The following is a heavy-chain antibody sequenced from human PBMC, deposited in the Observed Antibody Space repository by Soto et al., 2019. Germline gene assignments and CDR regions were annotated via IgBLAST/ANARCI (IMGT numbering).Heavy chain of an antibody. D-gene: IGHD2-2*01. CDR3: AISRTPPSQEGGVDV. CDR2: INHSGST. CDR1: GGSFSGYY. V-gene: IGHV4-34*01. Sequence: SETLSLTCAVYGGSFSGYYWSWIRQPPGKWLEWIGEINHSGSTNYNPSLKSRVTISVDTSKNQFSLKLSSVTAADTAVYYCAISRTPPSQEGGVDVCGHGTTVTVSS. J-gene: IGHJ6*02.